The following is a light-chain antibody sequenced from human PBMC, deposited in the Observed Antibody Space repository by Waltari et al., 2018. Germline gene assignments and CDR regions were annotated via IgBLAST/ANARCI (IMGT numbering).Light chain of an antibody. CDR1: ESISSW. Sequence: DIQMTQFPSTLSASVGDTVTITCRASESISSWLAWYQQKPGKAPTLLIYTTSNLGTGVPSMFSGRGSGTQFTLTINSLQPDDVATYYCQHYISSPWTFGQGTKVEIK. V-gene: IGKV1-5*03. J-gene: IGKJ1*01. CDR2: TTS. CDR3: QHYISSPWT.